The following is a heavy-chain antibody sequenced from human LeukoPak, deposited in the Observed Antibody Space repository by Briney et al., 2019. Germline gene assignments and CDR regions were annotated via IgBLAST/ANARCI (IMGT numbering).Heavy chain of an antibody. CDR2: MYYSGSI. CDR3: ARGRRPGNDSSGGGDY. Sequence: KPSETLSLTCIVSGDPISGSRYSWGWIRQSPGKGLEYIGSMYYSGSIYYNSSLKSRVTISVDTSKNQFSLKLSSVTAADTAVYYCARGRRPGNDSSGGGDYWGQGTLVTVSS. V-gene: IGHV4-39*07. D-gene: IGHD3-22*01. CDR1: GDPISGSRYS. J-gene: IGHJ4*02.